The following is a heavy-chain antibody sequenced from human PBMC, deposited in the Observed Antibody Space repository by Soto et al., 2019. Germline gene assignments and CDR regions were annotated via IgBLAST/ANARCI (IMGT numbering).Heavy chain of an antibody. V-gene: IGHV1-8*01. Sequence: QVQLVQSGAEVKKPGASVKVSCKASGYTFTSYDINWVRQAPGQGLEWMGWMNPNSGNTGYAQKFQGRVTMPSTNSISTAYMELSSLRSEDTAVYYCARGRPPNIAARRWVGWVDPWGQGTLVTVSS. CDR1: GYTFTSYD. D-gene: IGHD6-6*01. J-gene: IGHJ5*02. CDR3: ARGRPPNIAARRWVGWVDP. CDR2: MNPNSGNT.